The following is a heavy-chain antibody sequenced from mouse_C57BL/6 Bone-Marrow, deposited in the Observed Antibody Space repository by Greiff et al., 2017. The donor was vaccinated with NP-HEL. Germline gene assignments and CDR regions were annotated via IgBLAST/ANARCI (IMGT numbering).Heavy chain of an antibody. CDR2: IDPSDSET. J-gene: IGHJ2*01. CDR3: ARMEGYYGSPYGY. Sequence: QVQLQQPGAELVRPGSSVKLSCKASGYTFTSYWMHWVKQRPIQGLEWIGNIDPSDSETHYNQKFKDKATLTVDKSSSTAYMQLSSLTSEDSAVYYCARMEGYYGSPYGYWGQGTTLTVSS. D-gene: IGHD2-1*01. V-gene: IGHV1-52*01. CDR1: GYTFTSYW.